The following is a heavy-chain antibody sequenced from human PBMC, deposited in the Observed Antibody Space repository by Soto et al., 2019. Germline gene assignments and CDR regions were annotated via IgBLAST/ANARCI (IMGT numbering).Heavy chain of an antibody. CDR3: ARFFIWGFLECLFGEDDAFDI. CDR2: ISAYNGNT. J-gene: IGHJ3*02. D-gene: IGHD3-3*01. Sequence: GASVKVSCKASGYTFTSYGISWVRQAPGQGLEWMGWISAYNGNTNYAQKLQGRVTMTTDTSTSTAYMELRSLRSDDTAAYYCARFFIWGFLECLFGEDDAFDIWGQGTMVTVSS. CDR1: GYTFTSYG. V-gene: IGHV1-18*01.